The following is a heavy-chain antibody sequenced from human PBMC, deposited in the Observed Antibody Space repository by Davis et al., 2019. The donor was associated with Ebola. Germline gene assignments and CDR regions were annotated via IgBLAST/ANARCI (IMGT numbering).Heavy chain of an antibody. CDR2: ISSDGSST. Sequence: PGGSLRLSCAASEFTFSSYWMHWVRQAPGKGLVWVSRISSDGSSTSYADSVKGRFTISRDNAKNTLYLQMNSLRAEDTAVYYCARGGTTVTTSLDYWGQGTQVTVSS. V-gene: IGHV3-74*01. CDR1: EFTFSSYW. D-gene: IGHD4-11*01. CDR3: ARGGTTVTTSLDY. J-gene: IGHJ4*02.